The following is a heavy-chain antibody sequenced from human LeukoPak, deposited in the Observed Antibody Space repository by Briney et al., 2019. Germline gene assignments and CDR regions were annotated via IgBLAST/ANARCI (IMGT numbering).Heavy chain of an antibody. J-gene: IGHJ3*02. CDR1: GFNFSRYS. CDR3: ARGGSVVYSSGWYHAFDI. V-gene: IGHV3-21*01. CDR2: VSTGSNYI. D-gene: IGHD6-19*01. Sequence: GGSLRLSCTASGFNFSRYSLNWVRQAPGKGLEWVSSVSTGSNYIYYADSVKGRFTISRDNDKNSLYLQMNSLRVEDTAVYYCARGGSVVYSSGWYHAFDIWGQGTMVTVSS.